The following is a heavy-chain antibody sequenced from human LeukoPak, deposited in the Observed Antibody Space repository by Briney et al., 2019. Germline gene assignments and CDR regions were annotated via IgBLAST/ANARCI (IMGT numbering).Heavy chain of an antibody. CDR1: GFTFSSYW. V-gene: IGHV3-74*01. D-gene: IGHD3-10*01. CDR3: ARDSGLTYYYGLGSFDY. J-gene: IGHJ4*02. Sequence: GGSLRLSCAASGFTFSSYWMHWVRQAPGKGLVWVSRINSDGSSTTYADSVKGRFTISRDNAKNTLYLQMNSLRAEDTAVYYCARDSGLTYYYGLGSFDYWGQGTLVTVSS. CDR2: INSDGSST.